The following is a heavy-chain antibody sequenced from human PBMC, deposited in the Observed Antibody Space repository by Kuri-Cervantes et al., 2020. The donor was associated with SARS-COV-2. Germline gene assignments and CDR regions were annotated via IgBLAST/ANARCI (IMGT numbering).Heavy chain of an antibody. J-gene: IGHJ6*03. Sequence: ASVKVSCKAFGYTFSDHYMHWVRQAPGQGLEWMGWINPNSGGTNYAQKFQGRVTMTRDTSISTAYMELSRLRSDDTAVYYCARRIAVAGTYYYYYMDVWGKGTTVTVSS. D-gene: IGHD6-19*01. CDR2: INPNSGGT. V-gene: IGHV1-2*02. CDR1: GYTFSDHY. CDR3: ARRIAVAGTYYYYYMDV.